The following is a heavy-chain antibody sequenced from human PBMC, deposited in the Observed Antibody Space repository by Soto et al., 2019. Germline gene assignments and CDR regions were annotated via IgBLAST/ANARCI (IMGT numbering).Heavy chain of an antibody. CDR2: IDWDDDK. J-gene: IGHJ6*02. D-gene: IGHD3-10*01. CDR3: ARIRYYGSGSFDGMDX. V-gene: IGHV2-70*01. Sequence: SGPTLVHPTQTLTLTCTFSGFSLSTSGMCVSWIRQPPVKALEWLALIDWDDDKCYSTSLKTRITISKDTSKNHLVLTMTNMDTVDTATYYCARIRYYGSGSFDGMDXWGQGTTVTVS. CDR1: GFSLSTSGMC.